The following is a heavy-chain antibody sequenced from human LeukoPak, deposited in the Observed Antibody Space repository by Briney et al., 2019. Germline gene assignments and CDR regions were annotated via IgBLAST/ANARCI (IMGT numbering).Heavy chain of an antibody. V-gene: IGHV4-39*01. CDR1: GGSISSSNW. J-gene: IGHJ3*02. Sequence: SETLSLTCAVSGGSISSSNWWSWVRQPPGKGLEWIGSIYYSGSTYYNPSLKSRVTISVDTSKNQFSLKLSSVTAADTAVYYCARRIGSGYYYENAFDIWGQGTMATVSS. CDR2: IYYSGST. CDR3: ARRIGSGYYYENAFDI. D-gene: IGHD3-22*01.